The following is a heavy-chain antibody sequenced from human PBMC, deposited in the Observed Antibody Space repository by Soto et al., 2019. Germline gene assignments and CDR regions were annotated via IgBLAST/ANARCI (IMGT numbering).Heavy chain of an antibody. CDR2: INPSGGST. D-gene: IGHD6-13*01. Sequence: QVQLVQSGAEVKKPGASVKVSCKASGYTFTSYYMHWVRQAPGQGLEWMGIINPSGGSTSYAQKYQCRVTMTRNTYTSTVYMELSSLRSEDTAVYYCATGIAAAGPPGKYFQHWGQGTLVTVSS. J-gene: IGHJ1*01. V-gene: IGHV1-46*01. CDR3: ATGIAAAGPPGKYFQH. CDR1: GYTFTSYY.